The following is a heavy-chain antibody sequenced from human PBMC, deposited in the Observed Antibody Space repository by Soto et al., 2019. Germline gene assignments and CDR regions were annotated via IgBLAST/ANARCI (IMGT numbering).Heavy chain of an antibody. V-gene: IGHV3-23*01. J-gene: IGHJ6*02. Sequence: EVQLLESGGGLAQPGGSLSLSCEVSGFTFRKYVMTCVRQAPGKGLEWVSSLSSTGGSTYYADSVKGRFTVSRDNSKNTLFLQMNSLRAEDTTIYYCAKDQGFLEWIPQGGLDVWGPGTTVAVSS. CDR2: LSSTGGST. D-gene: IGHD3-3*01. CDR3: AKDQGFLEWIPQGGLDV. CDR1: GFTFRKYV.